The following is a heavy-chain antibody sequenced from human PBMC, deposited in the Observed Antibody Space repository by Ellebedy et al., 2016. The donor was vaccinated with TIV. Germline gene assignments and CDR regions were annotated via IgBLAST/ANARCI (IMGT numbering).Heavy chain of an antibody. V-gene: IGHV1-46*01. CDR1: GYTFARYY. CDR3: AKDSGIGGSPFYYYVMDV. CDR2: INPSGGRT. Sequence: AASVKVSCKASGYTFARYYMHWARQAPGQGLEWMGLINPSGGRTAYAQKFQGRVTMTWDTSTSTVYMELSSLRSEDTAVYFCAKDSGIGGSPFYYYVMDVWGRGTTVTVSS. D-gene: IGHD6-25*01. J-gene: IGHJ6*02.